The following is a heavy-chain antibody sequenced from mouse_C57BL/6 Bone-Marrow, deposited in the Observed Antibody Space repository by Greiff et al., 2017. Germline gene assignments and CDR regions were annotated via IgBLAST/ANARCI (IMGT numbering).Heavy chain of an antibody. V-gene: IGHV1-72*01. CDR1: GYTFTSYC. CDR2: IDPNSGGT. J-gene: IGHJ3*01. CDR3: AMGDYYGSGAWFAY. D-gene: IGHD1-1*01. Sequence: VQLQQSGAELVKPGASVKLSCKASGYTFTSYCMHWVKQRPGRGLEWIGRIDPNSGGTKYNEKFKSKATLTVDKPSSTAYMQLSSLTSEDSAVYYCAMGDYYGSGAWFAYWGQGTLVTVSA.